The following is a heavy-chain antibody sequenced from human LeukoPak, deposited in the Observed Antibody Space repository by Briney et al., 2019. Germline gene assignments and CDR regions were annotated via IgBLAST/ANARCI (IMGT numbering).Heavy chain of an antibody. CDR1: GFTFTNAW. CDR3: TTDLGATMIRGVIVS. CDR2: IKSKGDGETT. D-gene: IGHD3-10*01. V-gene: IGHV3-15*05. Sequence: KPGGSLRLSCAASGFTFTNAWMTWVRQAPGKGLEWVGRIKSKGDGETTDYASFVKGRFSMSRDDSRATMYLQMYSLEAEDTAVYYCTTDLGATMIRGVIVSWGQGALVTVSS. J-gene: IGHJ4*02.